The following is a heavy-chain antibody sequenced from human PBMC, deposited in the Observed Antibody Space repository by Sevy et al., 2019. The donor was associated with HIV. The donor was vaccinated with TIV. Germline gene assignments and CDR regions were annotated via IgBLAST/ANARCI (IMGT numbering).Heavy chain of an antibody. V-gene: IGHV3-23*01. CDR3: AKSPPGGSTSPSFDC. D-gene: IGHD1-26*01. CDR2: ISGSGGSS. CDR1: GFAFSSYA. Sequence: GGSLRLSCAASGFAFSSYAMSWVRQAPGKGLEWVSAISGSGGSSYYADSVKGRFTISRDNSKNMLYLQMNSLRAEDTAVYYCAKSPPGGSTSPSFDCWGQGTLVTVSS. J-gene: IGHJ4*02.